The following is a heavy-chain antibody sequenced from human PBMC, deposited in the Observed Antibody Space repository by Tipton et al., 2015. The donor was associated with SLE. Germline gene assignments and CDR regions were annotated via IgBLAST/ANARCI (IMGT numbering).Heavy chain of an antibody. J-gene: IGHJ6*03. V-gene: IGHV4-34*01. CDR3: ARDGAEYSNSSGYLYYYYYMDG. CDR2: INHSGRT. D-gene: IGHD6-6*01. Sequence: TLSLTCAVYGGSFSGYYWSWIRQHPGKGLEWIGEINHSGRTNCNPSLKSRVTISVDTSRNQFSLKLRSVTAADTAVYYCARDGAEYSNSSGYLYYYYYMDGWGKGTTVAVSS. CDR1: GGSFSGYY.